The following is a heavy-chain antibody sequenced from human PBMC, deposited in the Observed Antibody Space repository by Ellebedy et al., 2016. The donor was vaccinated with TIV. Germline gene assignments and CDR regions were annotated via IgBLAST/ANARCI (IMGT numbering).Heavy chain of an antibody. Sequence: SDTLSLTCTVSGGSIGSDDYYWTWIRQPPGKGLEWIGYIFYSGSTYYNPSLKSRVTISGDTSKNQFSLHLTSVTAADTAVYYCARQKTDSGSFLCDIWGQGTMVTVSS. V-gene: IGHV4-30-4*02. D-gene: IGHD3-3*01. CDR1: GGSIGSDDYY. CDR3: ARQKTDSGSFLCDI. J-gene: IGHJ3*02. CDR2: IFYSGST.